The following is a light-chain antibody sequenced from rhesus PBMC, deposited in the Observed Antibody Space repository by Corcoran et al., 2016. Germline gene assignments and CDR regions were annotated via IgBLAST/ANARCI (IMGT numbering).Light chain of an antibody. CDR1: QGISSY. CDR3: QQGYSTPYS. V-gene: IGKV1-32*03. Sequence: DIQMSQSPSSLSASVGDRVTITCRASQGISSYLNWYQQKPGKAPKLLIYYANSLASGVPSMFSCSGSGTDYTLTISSLQPEDFATYYCQQGYSTPYSFGQGTKVEIK. CDR2: YAN. J-gene: IGKJ2*01.